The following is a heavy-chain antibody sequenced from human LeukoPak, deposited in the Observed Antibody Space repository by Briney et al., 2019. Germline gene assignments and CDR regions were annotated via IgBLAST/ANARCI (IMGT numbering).Heavy chain of an antibody. D-gene: IGHD6-13*01. CDR2: ISSSGSTI. CDR3: ARWSSSSWYGPYGMDV. CDR1: GFTFSSYE. V-gene: IGHV3-48*03. J-gene: IGHJ6*02. Sequence: PGGSLRLSCAASGFTFSSYEMNWVRQAPGKGLEWVSYISSSGSTIYYADSVKGRFTISRDNAKNSLYPQMSSLRAEDTAVYYCARWSSSSWYGPYGMDVWGQGTTVTVSS.